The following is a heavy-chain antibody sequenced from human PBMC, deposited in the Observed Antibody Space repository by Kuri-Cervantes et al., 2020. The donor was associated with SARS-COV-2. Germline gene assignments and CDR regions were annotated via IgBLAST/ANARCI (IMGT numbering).Heavy chain of an antibody. D-gene: IGHD2-2*01. J-gene: IGHJ3*01. CDR3: SRSRVPAAAAL. CDR2: IFHSGTT. CDR1: LYSISSGYY. V-gene: IGHV4-38-2*01. Sequence: SQTLSLTCAVSLYSISSGYYCDWIRQSPGKGLEWSGSIFHSGTTYYNPSLRSRVYISLDTSKNQFFLNVTSVTAADTAVYYCSRSRVPAAAALWGQGTMVTVSS.